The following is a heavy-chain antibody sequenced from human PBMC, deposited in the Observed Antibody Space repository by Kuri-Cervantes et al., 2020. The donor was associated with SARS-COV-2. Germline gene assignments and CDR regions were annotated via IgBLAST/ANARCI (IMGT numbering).Heavy chain of an antibody. V-gene: IGHV4-30-2*01. CDR1: GASVNCGGYS. CDR2: IYRAGST. Sequence: LRLSCAVSGASVNCGGYSWRWIRKPPGKGLEWIGSIYRAGSTFYNPSLKSRVSISLDRSKNQYSLNLSSVTAADTAVYYCVAAILGVDTGYFQHWGQGTLVTVSS. J-gene: IGHJ1*01. CDR3: VAAILGVDTGYFQH. D-gene: IGHD3-3*01.